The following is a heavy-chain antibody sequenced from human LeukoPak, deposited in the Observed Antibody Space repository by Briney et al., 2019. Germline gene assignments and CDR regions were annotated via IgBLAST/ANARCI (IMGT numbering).Heavy chain of an antibody. V-gene: IGHV3-33*01. CDR1: GLTFSNYN. D-gene: IGHD3-22*01. J-gene: IGHJ4*02. Sequence: GGSLRLSCVASGLTFSNYNMHWVRQAPGKGLEWVAVIWHDGNYKYYVDSVKGRFTISRDNSKNTVYLQMNSLGAEDTAVYLCARDSDYFDSSAYSFRGGLHYDFWGRGTLVTVSS. CDR3: ARDSDYFDSSAYSFRGGLHYDF. CDR2: IWHDGNYK.